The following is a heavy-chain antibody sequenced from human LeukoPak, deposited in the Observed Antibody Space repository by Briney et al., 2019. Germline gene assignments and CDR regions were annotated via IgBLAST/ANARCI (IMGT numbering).Heavy chain of an antibody. J-gene: IGHJ3*02. CDR1: GYSFTNYW. CDR2: IFPGDSET. CDR3: ARLNNEFDI. V-gene: IGHV5-51*01. Sequence: GESLKISCQGSGYSFTNYWIGWVRQMPGKGREWMGVIFPGDSETKYSPAFQGQVTISADKSITTAYVQWTSLKASDTAMYYCARLNNEFDIWGQGTMVTVSS. D-gene: IGHD2-8*01.